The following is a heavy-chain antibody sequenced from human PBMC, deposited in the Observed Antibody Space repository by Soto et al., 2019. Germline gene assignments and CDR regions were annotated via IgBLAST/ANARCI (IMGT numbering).Heavy chain of an antibody. D-gene: IGHD3-10*01. CDR1: GGSISGSNYY. V-gene: IGHV4-39*01. J-gene: IGHJ5*02. Sequence: PSETLSLTCAVSGGSISGSNYYRGWIRQPPGKGLEWIGTIYYSGTTYYNPSLKSRVTISVDTSKNQFSLKLSSVTAADTAVYYCARPLYFFGSGSYPWFDPWGQGTLVTVSS. CDR3: ARPLYFFGSGSYPWFDP. CDR2: IYYSGTT.